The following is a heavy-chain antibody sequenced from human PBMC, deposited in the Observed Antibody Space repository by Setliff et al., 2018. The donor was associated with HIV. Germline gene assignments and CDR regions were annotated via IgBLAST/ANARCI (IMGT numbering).Heavy chain of an antibody. D-gene: IGHD5-12*01. V-gene: IGHV3-74*01. Sequence: PGGSLRLSCAASGFTFSSYWMHWVRQAPGKGLVWVSHISNDGTRTNYADSVKGRFSISRDNAKNTLYPQMNNLRAEDTAVYYCVTSPNIVSRWGQGTLVTVSS. CDR1: GFTFSSYW. J-gene: IGHJ4*02. CDR3: VTSPNIVSR. CDR2: ISNDGTRT.